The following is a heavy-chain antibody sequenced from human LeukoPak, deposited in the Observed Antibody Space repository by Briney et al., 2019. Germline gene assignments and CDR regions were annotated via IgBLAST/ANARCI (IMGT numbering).Heavy chain of an antibody. CDR3: AKPTRGSGSFLIDY. V-gene: IGHV3-33*06. Sequence: GASLSLSCAASGFTFSNYGMHWVRQAPGKGMERLAVIRYDGSYKYYVDSVKGRFTISRDNSKNTLYLQMNSLRAEDTAVYYCAKPTRGSGSFLIDYWGQGTLVTVSS. J-gene: IGHJ4*02. CDR2: IRYDGSYK. D-gene: IGHD1-26*01. CDR1: GFTFSNYG.